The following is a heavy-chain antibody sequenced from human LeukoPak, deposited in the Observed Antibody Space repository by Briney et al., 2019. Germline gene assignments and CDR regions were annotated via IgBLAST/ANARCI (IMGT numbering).Heavy chain of an antibody. V-gene: IGHV3-33*01. D-gene: IGHD4-17*01. CDR3: ARDSDRYGDYVIFDY. J-gene: IGHJ4*02. CDR2: IWYDGSNK. Sequence: QPGGSLRLSCAASGFTFSSYGMHWVRQAPGKGLEWVAVIWYDGSNKYYADSVKGRFTISRDNSKNTLYLQMNSLRAEDTAVYYCARDSDRYGDYVIFDYWGQGTLVTVSS. CDR1: GFTFSSYG.